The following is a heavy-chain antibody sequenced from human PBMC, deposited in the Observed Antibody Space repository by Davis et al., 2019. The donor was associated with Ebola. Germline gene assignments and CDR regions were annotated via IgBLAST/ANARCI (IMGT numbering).Heavy chain of an antibody. CDR3: AREGYCSSTSCYKEPFDY. CDR1: GFTFSSYS. V-gene: IGHV3-48*04. CDR2: ISSSSSTI. Sequence: GESLKISCAASGFTFSSYSMNWVRQAPGKGLEWVSYISSSSSTIYYADSVKGRFTISRDNAKNSLYLQMNSLRAEDTAVYYCAREGYCSSTSCYKEPFDYWGQGTLVTVSS. D-gene: IGHD2-2*02. J-gene: IGHJ4*02.